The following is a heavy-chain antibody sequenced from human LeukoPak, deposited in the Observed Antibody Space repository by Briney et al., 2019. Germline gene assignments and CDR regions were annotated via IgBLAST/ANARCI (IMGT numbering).Heavy chain of an antibody. CDR3: ARGTLDYDVVTGIHYYYMDV. D-gene: IGHD3-9*01. CDR2: MKPDSGNS. Sequence: ASVKVSCKASGYPFTSYEINWVRQATGEGLEWMGWMKPDSGNSAYAQKFRGRVTLSSNSSINTAYMEVSSLGSDDTAVYFCARGTLDYDVVTGIHYYYMDVWGTGTTVTVSS. CDR1: GYPFTSYE. V-gene: IGHV1-8*01. J-gene: IGHJ6*03.